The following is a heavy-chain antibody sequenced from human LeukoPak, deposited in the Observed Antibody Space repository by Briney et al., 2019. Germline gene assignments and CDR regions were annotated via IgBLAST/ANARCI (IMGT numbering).Heavy chain of an antibody. D-gene: IGHD5-12*01. J-gene: IGHJ4*02. CDR3: ARTGVVATSYFFDY. CDR1: GGSISSYY. V-gene: IGHV4-59*01. CDR2: IYYSGSA. Sequence: SETLSLTCTVSGGSISSYYWSWIRQPPGKGLEWIGFIYYSGSANYNPSLRSRVTISVDTSKNQFSLKLSSVTAADTAVYYCARTGVVATSYFFDYWGQGTLVTVSS.